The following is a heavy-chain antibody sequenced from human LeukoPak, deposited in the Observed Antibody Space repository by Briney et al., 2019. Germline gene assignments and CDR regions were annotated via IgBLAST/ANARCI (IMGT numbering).Heavy chain of an antibody. Sequence: GGSLRLSCAASGFTFSSYSMNWVRQAPGKGLEWVSHITASGTAMFYADSVKGRFTISRDNAKNSLYLQMNSLRDEDTAVYYCARDRGVFGSKQGSYFDYWGQGTLVTVSS. J-gene: IGHJ4*02. CDR2: ITASGTAM. CDR1: GFTFSSYS. CDR3: ARDRGVFGSKQGSYFDY. V-gene: IGHV3-48*02. D-gene: IGHD3-10*01.